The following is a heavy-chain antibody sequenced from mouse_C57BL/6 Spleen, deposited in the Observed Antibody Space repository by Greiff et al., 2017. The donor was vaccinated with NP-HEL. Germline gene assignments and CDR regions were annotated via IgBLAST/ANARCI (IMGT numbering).Heavy chain of an antibody. J-gene: IGHJ2*01. Sequence: EVKLQESGGGLVQPGGSLKLSCAASGFTSSDYYMYWVRQTPEKRLEWVAYISNGGGSTYYPDTVKGRFTISRDNAKNTLYLQMSRLKSEDTAMYYCARHGDQGAFDYWGQGTTLTVSS. V-gene: IGHV5-12*01. CDR3: ARHGDQGAFDY. CDR2: ISNGGGST. CDR1: GFTSSDYY. D-gene: IGHD3-3*01.